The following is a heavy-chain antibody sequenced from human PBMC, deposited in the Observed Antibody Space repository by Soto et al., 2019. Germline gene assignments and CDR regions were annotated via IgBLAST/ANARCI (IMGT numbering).Heavy chain of an antibody. V-gene: IGHV3-7*03. CDR1: GFTFSSYW. D-gene: IGHD6-6*01. CDR2: IKQDGSEK. J-gene: IGHJ4*02. Sequence: PGESLKISCAASGFTFSSYWMSWVRQAPGKGLEWVANIKQDGSEKYYVDSVKGRFTISRDNAKNSLYLQMNSLRAEDTAVYYCAREIAACDYWGQGTLVTVSS. CDR3: AREIAACDY.